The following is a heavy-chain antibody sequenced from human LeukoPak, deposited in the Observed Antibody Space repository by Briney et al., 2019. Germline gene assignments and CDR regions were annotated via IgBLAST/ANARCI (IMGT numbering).Heavy chain of an antibody. Sequence: PSETLSLTCSVSGGSISTYYWNWIRQPAGKGLEWIGRTRRSGTTNYNPSLKSRVTMSADTSKNQLSLKLSSVTDADTAVYYCARDFGSSIEYYFEDWGQGILVTVSS. V-gene: IGHV4-4*07. CDR2: TRRSGTT. CDR3: ARDFGSSIEYYFED. J-gene: IGHJ4*02. CDR1: GGSISTYY. D-gene: IGHD6-19*01.